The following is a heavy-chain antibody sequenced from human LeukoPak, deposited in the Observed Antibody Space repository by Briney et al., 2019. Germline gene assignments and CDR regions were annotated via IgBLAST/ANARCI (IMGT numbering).Heavy chain of an antibody. Sequence: PGGSLRLSCAASGFSFSSYAMSWVRQTPGKGLEWVSGIRGSGANTYYADSVKGRFTISRDNSKNTLYLQMNSLRAEDTAVYYCPKYSHNDRPNDYWGQGTLVTVSS. CDR2: IRGSGANT. J-gene: IGHJ4*02. V-gene: IGHV3-23*01. CDR1: GFSFSSYA. D-gene: IGHD3-22*01. CDR3: PKYSHNDRPNDY.